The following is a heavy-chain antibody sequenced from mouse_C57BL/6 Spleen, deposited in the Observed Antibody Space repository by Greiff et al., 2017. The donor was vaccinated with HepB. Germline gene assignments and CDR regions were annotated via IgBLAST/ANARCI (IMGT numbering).Heavy chain of an antibody. CDR1: GFSLTSYG. V-gene: IGHV2-6*03. J-gene: IGHJ4*01. CDR3: ARDKVYYAMDY. Sequence: VKLMESGPGLVAPSQSLSITCTVSGFSLTSYGVHWVRQPPGKGLEWLVVIWSDGSTTYNSAPKSRLSISKDNSKSQVFLNMNSLQTDDTAMYYCARDKVYYAMDYWGQGTSVTVSS. CDR2: IWSDGST.